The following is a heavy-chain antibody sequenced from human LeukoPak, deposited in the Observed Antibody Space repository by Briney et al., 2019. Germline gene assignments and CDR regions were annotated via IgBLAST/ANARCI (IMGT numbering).Heavy chain of an antibody. J-gene: IGHJ4*02. D-gene: IGHD3-16*01. CDR1: GYSISSGYY. CDR2: IYHSGST. CDR3: ARVGRWGGFDY. Sequence: KPSETLSLTCTVSGYSISSGYYWGWIRQPPGKGLEWIGSIYHSGSTCYNPSLKSRVTISVDTSKNQFSLKLSSVTAADTAVYYCARVGRWGGFDYWGQGTLVTVSS. V-gene: IGHV4-38-2*02.